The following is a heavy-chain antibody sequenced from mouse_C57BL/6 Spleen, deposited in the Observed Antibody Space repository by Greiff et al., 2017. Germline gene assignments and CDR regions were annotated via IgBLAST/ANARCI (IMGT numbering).Heavy chain of an antibody. J-gene: IGHJ3*01. D-gene: IGHD2-1*01. CDR1: GYTFTDYN. CDR2: INPNNGGT. CDR3: ARGKGNYWAWFAY. Sequence: VQLQQSGPELVKPGASVKMSCKASGYTFTDYNMHWVKQSHGKSLEWIGYINPNNGGTSYNQKFKGKATLTVNKSSSTAYMERRSLTSEDSAVYYCARGKGNYWAWFAYWGQGTLVTVSA. V-gene: IGHV1-22*01.